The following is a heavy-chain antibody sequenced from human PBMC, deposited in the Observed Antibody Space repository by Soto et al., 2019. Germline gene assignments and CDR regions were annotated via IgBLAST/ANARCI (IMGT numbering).Heavy chain of an antibody. CDR2: ISDTGAST. V-gene: IGHV3-23*04. CDR3: AKGRGSGWAWYFDN. D-gene: IGHD6-19*01. CDR1: GFTFKASA. J-gene: IGHJ4*02. Sequence: EVRLVEAGGGLKQPGGSLRLSCAASGFTFKASAMNWVRQAPGTGLEWVASISDTGASTWYAESVRGRLSISRDNSKNTRYLQVHSLRGEDTAVYYCAKGRGSGWAWYFDNWGQGTQVTVSS.